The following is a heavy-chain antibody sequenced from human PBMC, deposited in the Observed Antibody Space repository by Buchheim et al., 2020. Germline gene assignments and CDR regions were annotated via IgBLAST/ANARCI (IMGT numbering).Heavy chain of an antibody. V-gene: IGHV4-59*01. D-gene: IGHD6-13*01. CDR1: GGSISSYY. Sequence: QVQLQESGPGLVKPSETLSLTCTVSGGSISSYYWSWIRQPPGKGLEWIGYIYYSGSTNYNPSLKSRVTISVDTSKNQFSLKLSSVTAADTAMYYCASSSSSWYRGLYFDYWGQGTL. CDR2: IYYSGST. J-gene: IGHJ4*02. CDR3: ASSSSSWYRGLYFDY.